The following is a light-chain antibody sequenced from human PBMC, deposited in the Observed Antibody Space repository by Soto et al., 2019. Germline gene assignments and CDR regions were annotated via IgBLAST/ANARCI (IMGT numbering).Light chain of an antibody. J-gene: IGKJ1*01. V-gene: IGKV1-5*01. CDR2: DAS. CDR1: QSISSW. CDR3: KKYKIYSWP. Sequence: DIQMTQSPSTLSASVGDRVTITCRASQSISSWLAWYQQKPGKAPKLLIYDASSLESGVTSRFSGSGCGTEFTFPITSWQLDDFAIYYGKKYKIYSWPSGKGTKV.